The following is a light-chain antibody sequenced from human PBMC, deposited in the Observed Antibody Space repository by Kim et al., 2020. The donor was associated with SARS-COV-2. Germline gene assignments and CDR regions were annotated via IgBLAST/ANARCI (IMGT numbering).Light chain of an antibody. Sequence: QSALTLPASVSGSPGQSITISCTGTSSDVGGYNYVSWYQQHPGKAPKLMIYDVNKRPSGVSYRFSGSKSGNTASLTISGLQAEDEADYYCSSYTTSSTYVFATGTKVTVL. CDR2: DVN. V-gene: IGLV2-14*01. CDR3: SSYTTSSTYV. J-gene: IGLJ1*01. CDR1: SSDVGGYNY.